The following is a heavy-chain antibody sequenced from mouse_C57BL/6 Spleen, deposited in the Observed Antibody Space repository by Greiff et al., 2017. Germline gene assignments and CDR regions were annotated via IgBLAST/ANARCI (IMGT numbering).Heavy chain of an antibody. Sequence: EVQGVESGGGLVQPGGSLSLSCAASGFTFTDYYMSWVRQPPGKALEWLGFIRNKANGYTTEYSASVKGRFTISRDNSQSILYLQMNALRAEDSATYYCARYTYCNYGYFDFWGTGTTVTVSS. CDR1: GFTFTDYY. J-gene: IGHJ1*03. CDR3: ARYTYCNYGYFDF. D-gene: IGHD6-5*01. CDR2: IRNKANGYTT. V-gene: IGHV7-3*01.